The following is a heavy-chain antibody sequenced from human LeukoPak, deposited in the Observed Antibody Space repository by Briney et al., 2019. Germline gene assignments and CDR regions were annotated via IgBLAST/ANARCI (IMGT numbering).Heavy chain of an antibody. CDR1: GYTFTSFG. Sequence: ASVKVSCKASGYTFTSFGISWVRQAPGQGLEWMGWISAYNGNTHYAQKLQGRVTMTTDTSTSTVYMELRSLRSDDTAVYYCARGSPPRRNYDSRGYYSYYFDYWGQGTLVTVSS. J-gene: IGHJ4*02. D-gene: IGHD3-22*01. CDR2: ISAYNGNT. V-gene: IGHV1-18*01. CDR3: ARGSPPRRNYDSRGYYSYYFDY.